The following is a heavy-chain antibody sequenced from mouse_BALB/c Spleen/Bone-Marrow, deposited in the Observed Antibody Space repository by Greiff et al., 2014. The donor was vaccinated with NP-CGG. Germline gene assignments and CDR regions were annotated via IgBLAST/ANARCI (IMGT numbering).Heavy chain of an antibody. J-gene: IGHJ4*01. V-gene: IGHV2-9*02. CDR2: IWADGST. CDR3: ARITTATGAMDY. D-gene: IGHD1-2*01. CDR1: GFSLTSYG. Sequence: VKLMESGPGLVAPSQSLSITCTVSGFSLTSYGVHWVRQPPGMGLEWLGVIWADGSTNYNSALMSRLSIREDNSKSQVFLKMNSLQTDDTAMYYCARITTATGAMDYWGQGTSVTVSS.